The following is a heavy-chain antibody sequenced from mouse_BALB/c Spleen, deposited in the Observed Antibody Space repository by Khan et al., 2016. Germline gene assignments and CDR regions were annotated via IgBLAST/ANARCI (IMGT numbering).Heavy chain of an antibody. V-gene: IGHV10-1*02. D-gene: IGHD2-2*01. CDR2: IRSNSNNYAT. Sequence: EVQLVESGGGLVQPKGSLKLSCAASGFTFNTYAMNWVRQAPGKGLEWVARIRSNSNNYATYYADSVKDRFTISRDDSQSMLYLQMNNLKTEDTAMYNCVRWLGAMDYWGQGTSVTVSS. CDR3: VRWLGAMDY. CDR1: GFTFNTYA. J-gene: IGHJ4*01.